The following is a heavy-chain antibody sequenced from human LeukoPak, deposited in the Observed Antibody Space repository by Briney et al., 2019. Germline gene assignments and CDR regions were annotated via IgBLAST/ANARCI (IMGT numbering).Heavy chain of an antibody. Sequence: TGGSLRLSCAASGFTFSSYSMNWVRQAPGKGLEWVSSISSSSSYIYYADSVKGRFTISRDYAKNSLYLQMNSLRAEDTAVYYCARERGCSGGSCYPRYYYYGMDVWGQGTTVTVSS. J-gene: IGHJ6*02. CDR2: ISSSSSYI. CDR3: ARERGCSGGSCYPRYYYYGMDV. CDR1: GFTFSSYS. D-gene: IGHD2-15*01. V-gene: IGHV3-21*01.